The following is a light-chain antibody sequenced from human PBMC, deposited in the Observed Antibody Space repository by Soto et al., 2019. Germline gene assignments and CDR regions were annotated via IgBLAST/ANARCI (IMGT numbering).Light chain of an antibody. CDR2: KAS. CDR3: QQYEAYPLT. Sequence: DIQLTQSPSTLSASVGDRVTITCRASQSINSWLAWYQQKPGKAPKLLVYKASSLESGVPSRFSGSGSGTKFTLTITTLQPDDLATYYAQQYEAYPLTFGGGTKVEI. J-gene: IGKJ4*01. V-gene: IGKV1-5*03. CDR1: QSINSW.